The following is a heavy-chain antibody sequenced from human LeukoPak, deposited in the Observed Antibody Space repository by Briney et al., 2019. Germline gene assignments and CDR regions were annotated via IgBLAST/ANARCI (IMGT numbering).Heavy chain of an antibody. V-gene: IGHV3-7*03. J-gene: IGHJ3*02. CDR3: ARERGYSYGGDAFDI. CDR2: IKEDGSEK. D-gene: IGHD5-18*01. Sequence: PGGSLRLSCAASGFTFSSYWMSWVRQAPGKGLEWVASIKEDGSEKYYVDSVKGRFTISRDNAKNSLHLEMNSLRAEDTAVYYCARERGYSYGGDAFDIWGQGTMVTVSS. CDR1: GFTFSSYW.